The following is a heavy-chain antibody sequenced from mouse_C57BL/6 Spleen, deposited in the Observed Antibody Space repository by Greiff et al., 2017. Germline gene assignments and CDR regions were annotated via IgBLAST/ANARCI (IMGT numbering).Heavy chain of an antibody. CDR1: GYTFTSYW. V-gene: IGHV1-55*01. CDR3: ARAEMVRRYFDC. Sequence: QVQLQQPGAELVKPGASVKMSCKASGYTFTSYWITWVKQRPGQGLEWIGDIYPGSGSTNYNEKFKSKATLTVDTSSSTAYMQLSSLTSEDSAVYYWARAEMVRRYFDCWGQGSTLTVSS. D-gene: IGHD2-3*01. J-gene: IGHJ2*01. CDR2: IYPGSGST.